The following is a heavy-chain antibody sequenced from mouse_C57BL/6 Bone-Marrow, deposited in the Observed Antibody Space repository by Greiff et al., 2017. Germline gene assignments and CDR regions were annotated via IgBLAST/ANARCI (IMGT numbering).Heavy chain of an antibody. V-gene: IGHV5-12*01. CDR2: ISNGGGST. CDR3: ARLDYYGSSSYAMDY. CDR1: GFTFSDYY. J-gene: IGHJ4*01. D-gene: IGHD1-1*01. Sequence: EVQLVESGGGLVQPGGSLKLSCAASGFTFSDYYMYWVRQTPEKRLEWVAYISNGGGSTYYPDTVKGRFTISRDNAKNTLYLQMSRLKSEDTAMYYCARLDYYGSSSYAMDYWGQGTSVTVSS.